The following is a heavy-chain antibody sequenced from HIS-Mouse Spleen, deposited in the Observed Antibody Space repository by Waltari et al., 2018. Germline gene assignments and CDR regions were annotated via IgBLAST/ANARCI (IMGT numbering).Heavy chain of an antibody. CDR3: AREIPYSSSWYDWYFDL. D-gene: IGHD6-13*01. CDR2: IDYSGDT. J-gene: IGHJ2*01. CDR1: GGSISSSSYY. V-gene: IGHV4-39*07. Sequence: QLQLQESGPGLVKPSETLSLTCTVSGGSISSSSYYWGWIRQPPGKGLEWIGSIDYSGDTYYNPSRKSRVTISVDTSKNQFSLKLGSVTAADTAVYYCAREIPYSSSWYDWYFDLWGRGTLVTVSS.